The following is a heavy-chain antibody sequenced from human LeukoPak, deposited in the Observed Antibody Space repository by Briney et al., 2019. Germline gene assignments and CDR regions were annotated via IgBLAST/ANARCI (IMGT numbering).Heavy chain of an antibody. CDR1: GGSFSGYY. D-gene: IGHD3-10*01. V-gene: IGHV4-34*01. Sequence: PSETLSLTCAVYGGSFSGYYWNWIRQPPGKGLEWIGEINHSGSTSYNPSLKSRVTISVDTSKNQLSLKLSSVTAADTAVYYCARGGYYGSGRDAFDIWGQGTMVTVSS. CDR2: INHSGST. J-gene: IGHJ3*02. CDR3: ARGGYYGSGRDAFDI.